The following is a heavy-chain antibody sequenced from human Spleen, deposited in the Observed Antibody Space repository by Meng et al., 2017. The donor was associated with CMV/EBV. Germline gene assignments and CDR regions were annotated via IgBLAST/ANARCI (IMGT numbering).Heavy chain of an antibody. V-gene: IGHV1-69*10. CDR3: AGAEGGPSYDVWSGLDS. J-gene: IGHJ4*02. Sequence: SVKIFCNASGGTFSNTAISWIRQAPGQGLEWGGGIIPFIDVTNYARKFKGRVTITVDNSTSAAYMKMSSLRPEDTAIFYCAGAEGGPSYDVWSGLDSWGQGTLVTVSS. D-gene: IGHD3-3*01. CDR2: IIPFIDVT. CDR1: GGTFSNTA.